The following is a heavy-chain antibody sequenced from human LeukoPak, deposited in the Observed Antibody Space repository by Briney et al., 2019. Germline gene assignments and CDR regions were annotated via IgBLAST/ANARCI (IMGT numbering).Heavy chain of an antibody. V-gene: IGHV4-59*01. CDR1: GGSISSYY. CDR3: ARAGIAARRTLNWFDP. J-gene: IGHJ5*02. D-gene: IGHD6-6*01. Sequence: SETLSLTCTVSGGSISSYYWSWIRQPPGKGLEWIGYIYYSGSTNYNPSLKSRVTISVDTSKNQFSLKLSSVTAADTAVYYCARAGIAARRTLNWFDPWGQGTLVTVSS. CDR2: IYYSGST.